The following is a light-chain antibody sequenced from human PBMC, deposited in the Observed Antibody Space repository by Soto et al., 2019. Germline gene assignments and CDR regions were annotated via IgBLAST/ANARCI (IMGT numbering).Light chain of an antibody. V-gene: IGLV2-8*01. CDR3: SSYAGSNMVV. J-gene: IGLJ2*01. CDR1: SSDVGGYNY. Sequence: QSVLTQPPSASGSPGQSVTISCTGTSSDVGGYNYVSWYQQHPGKAPTLMIYEVSKRPSGVPDRFSGSKSGNTASLTVSGLQAEDEADYYCSSYAGSNMVVFGGGTKLTVL. CDR2: EVS.